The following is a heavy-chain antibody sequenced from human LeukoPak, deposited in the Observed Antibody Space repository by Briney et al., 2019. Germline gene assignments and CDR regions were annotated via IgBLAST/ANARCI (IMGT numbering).Heavy chain of an antibody. D-gene: IGHD6-13*01. CDR3: ASSGYNNSWFGFPEEYFQH. CDR2: ISWNSGSI. Sequence: QSGGSLRLSCAASGFTFDDYAMNWVRQAPGKGLEWVSGISWNSGSIGYADSVKGRFTISRDNAKNSLYLQMNSLRAEDTALYYCASSGYNNSWFGFPEEYFQHWGQGTLVTVSS. V-gene: IGHV3-9*01. CDR1: GFTFDDYA. J-gene: IGHJ1*01.